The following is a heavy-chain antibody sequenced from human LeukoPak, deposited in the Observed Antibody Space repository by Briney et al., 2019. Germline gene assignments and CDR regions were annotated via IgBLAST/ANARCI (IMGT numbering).Heavy chain of an antibody. J-gene: IGHJ4*02. CDR3: AKSGGYGLIDY. V-gene: IGHV4-59*08. CDR2: VYYSGST. Sequence: PSETLSLTCTVSGGSISSYYWSWIRQPPGKGLEWIGYVYYSGSTNNSPSLRSRVSISVDTSKNQFSLKLSSVTAADTAMYYCAKSGGYGLIDYWGQGTLVTVSS. CDR1: GGSISSYY. D-gene: IGHD1-26*01.